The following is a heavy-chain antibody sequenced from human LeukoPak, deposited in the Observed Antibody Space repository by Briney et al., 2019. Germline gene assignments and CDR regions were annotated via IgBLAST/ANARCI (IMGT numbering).Heavy chain of an antibody. CDR3: AKDGSGSYYNGAYYMDV. CDR2: ISWNSGSI. CDR1: GFTFDDYA. J-gene: IGHJ6*03. Sequence: LSGGSLRLSCAASGFTFDDYAMHWVRRAPGKGLEWVSGISWNSGSIGYADSVKGRFTISRDNAKNSLYLQMNSLRAEDMALYYCAKDGSGSYYNGAYYMDVWGKGTTVTVSS. V-gene: IGHV3-9*03. D-gene: IGHD3-10*01.